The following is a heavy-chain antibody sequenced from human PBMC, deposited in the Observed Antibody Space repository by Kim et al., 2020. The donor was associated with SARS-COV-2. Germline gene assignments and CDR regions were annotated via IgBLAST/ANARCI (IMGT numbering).Heavy chain of an antibody. J-gene: IGHJ6*02. V-gene: IGHV1-69*13. CDR1: GGTFSSYA. D-gene: IGHD2-21*01. CDR3: AGWAVIESSYYYYGMDV. Sequence: SVKVSCKASGGTFSSYAISWLRQAPGQGHEWMGGIIPIFGTANYAQKFQGRVTITADESTSTAYMELSSLRSEDTAVYYCAGWAVIESSYYYYGMDVWGQGPTVSVTS. CDR2: IIPIFGTA.